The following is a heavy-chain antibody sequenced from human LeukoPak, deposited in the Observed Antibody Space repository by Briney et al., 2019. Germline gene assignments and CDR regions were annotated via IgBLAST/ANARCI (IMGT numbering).Heavy chain of an antibody. V-gene: IGHV1-2*06. CDR2: INPNSGGT. CDR3: ARDSMYYYDSSGSEV. CDR1: GYTFTGYY. D-gene: IGHD3-22*01. Sequence: ASVKVSCKASGYTFTGYYMHWVRQAPGQGLEWMGRINPNSGGTNYAQKFQGRVTMTRDTSISTAYMELSRLRSDDTAVYYCARDSMYYYDSSGSEVWGQGTLVTVSS. J-gene: IGHJ4*02.